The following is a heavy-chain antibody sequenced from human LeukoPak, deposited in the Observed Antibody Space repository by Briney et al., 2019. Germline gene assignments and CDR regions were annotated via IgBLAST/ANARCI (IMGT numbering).Heavy chain of an antibody. V-gene: IGHV1-3*04. CDR3: ARNTETAIPLPYYFDY. CDR1: GYTFTSYA. J-gene: IGHJ4*02. D-gene: IGHD2-21*02. CDR2: INTGNGNT. Sequence: ASVKVSCKVSGYTFTSYAIHWVRQAPGQRLECMGWINTGNGNTKYSQKFQGRVTITRDTSASTAYMDLSSLRSEDTAVYYCARNTETAIPLPYYFDYWGQGTLVTVSS.